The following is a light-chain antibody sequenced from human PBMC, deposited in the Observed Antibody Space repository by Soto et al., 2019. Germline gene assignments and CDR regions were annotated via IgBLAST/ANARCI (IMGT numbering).Light chain of an antibody. CDR2: DAS. V-gene: IGKV3D-20*02. Sequence: EIVLTQSPGTLSLSPGERATLSCRTSQSVSSNQLAWYQQKPGQAPRLLIYDASNRATGIPARFSGSGSGTDFTLTIRSLEPEDFAIYYCQQRANWPLTTFGHGTRLEI. CDR3: QQRANWPLTT. CDR1: QSVSSNQ. J-gene: IGKJ5*01.